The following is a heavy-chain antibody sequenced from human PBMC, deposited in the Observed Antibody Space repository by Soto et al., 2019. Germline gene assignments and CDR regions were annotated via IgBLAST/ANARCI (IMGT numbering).Heavy chain of an antibody. Sequence: EVQLWESGGGLVQPGGSLRLSCAASGFTFSSHAMSWVRQAPGKGLEWVSGTSANGGSTYYTDPVKGQFTISRDNAKNTLYLQMNSLRAEDTAVYYCAKAISTSRTLLDYWGQGTLVTVSS. D-gene: IGHD3-9*01. CDR1: GFTFSSHA. CDR2: TSANGGST. V-gene: IGHV3-23*01. CDR3: AKAISTSRTLLDY. J-gene: IGHJ4*02.